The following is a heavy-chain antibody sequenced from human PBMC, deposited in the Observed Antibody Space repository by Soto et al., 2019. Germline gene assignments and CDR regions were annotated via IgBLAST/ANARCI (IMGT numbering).Heavy chain of an antibody. CDR2: INPGNGNT. D-gene: IGHD3-22*01. Sequence: ASVKVSCKASGYTFTSYGMNWVRQAPGRGLEWMGWINPGNGNTKYSQKFQGRVIIERDTSASTAYMELSSSVTAADTAVYYCARWSYYYDSSGYYSGFDYWGQGTLVTVSS. V-gene: IGHV1-3*01. CDR1: GYTFTSYG. CDR3: ARWSYYYDSSGYYSGFDY. J-gene: IGHJ4*02.